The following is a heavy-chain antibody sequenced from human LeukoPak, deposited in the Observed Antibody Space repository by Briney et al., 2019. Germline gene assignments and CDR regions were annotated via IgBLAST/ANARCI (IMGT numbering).Heavy chain of an antibody. CDR2: INVYNGNT. CDR1: GYKIVRYH. D-gene: IGHD3-10*01. Sequence: ASGKVYCKASGYKIVRYHISWWQQAPGQGLEWMGWINVYNGNTTDARSLQGRVTMTTDTSTTTAYMELRSLRSDDTAVYFCARDNYYGSSVTFDPWGQGTPVTVSS. CDR3: ARDNYYGSSVTFDP. J-gene: IGHJ5*02. V-gene: IGHV1-18*01.